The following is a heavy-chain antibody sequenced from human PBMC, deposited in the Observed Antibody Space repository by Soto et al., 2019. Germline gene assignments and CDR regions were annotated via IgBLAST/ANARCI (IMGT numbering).Heavy chain of an antibody. Sequence: LSETLSLTCAVYGGSFSGYYWSWIRQPPGKGLEWIGEINHSGSTNYNPSLKSRVTISVDTSKNQFSLKLSSVTAADTAVYYCAELDPRAKEYSSPGYWGQGTLVTVSS. D-gene: IGHD6-6*01. CDR1: GGSFSGYY. CDR3: AELDPRAKEYSSPGY. J-gene: IGHJ4*02. V-gene: IGHV4-34*01. CDR2: INHSGST.